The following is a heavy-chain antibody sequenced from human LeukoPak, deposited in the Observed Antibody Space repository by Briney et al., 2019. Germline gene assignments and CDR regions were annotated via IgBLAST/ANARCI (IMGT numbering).Heavy chain of an antibody. CDR2: ISPTGGST. Sequence: ASVKVSCKAFGYTFTSNYMHWVRQAPGQGPEWMGVISPTGGSTTYAQKFQGRVTLTRDMSTSTDYLELSSLRSDDTAVYYCARVGQWLVFGDYYYYMDVWGKGTTVTVSS. D-gene: IGHD6-19*01. V-gene: IGHV1-46*01. CDR1: GYTFTSNY. J-gene: IGHJ6*03. CDR3: ARVGQWLVFGDYYYYMDV.